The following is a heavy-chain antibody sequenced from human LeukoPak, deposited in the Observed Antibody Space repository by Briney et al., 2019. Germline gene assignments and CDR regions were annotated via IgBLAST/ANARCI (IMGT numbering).Heavy chain of an antibody. CDR3: ARGLGPAAAADY. V-gene: IGHV1-8*01. D-gene: IGHD6-13*01. Sequence: ASVKVSCKASGYTFTSYDINWVRQATGQGLEWMGWMNPSSGNTGYAQKFQGRVTMTRNTSISTAYMELSSLRSEDTAVYYCARGLGPAAAADYWGQGTLVTVSS. J-gene: IGHJ4*02. CDR1: GYTFTSYD. CDR2: MNPSSGNT.